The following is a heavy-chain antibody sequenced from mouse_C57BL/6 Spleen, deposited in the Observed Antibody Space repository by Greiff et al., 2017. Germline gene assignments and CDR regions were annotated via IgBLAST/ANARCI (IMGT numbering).Heavy chain of an antibody. CDR2: IYPGDGDT. V-gene: IGHV1-82*01. J-gene: IGHJ2*01. CDR1: GYAFSSSW. D-gene: IGHD2-10*02. CDR3: ARDRLVGAFDY. Sequence: QVQLQQSGPELVKPGASVKISCKASGYAFSSSWMNWVKQRPGKGLEWIGRIYPGDGDTNYNGKFKGKATLTADKSSSTAYMQLSSLTSEDSAVYFCARDRLVGAFDYWGQGTTLTVSS.